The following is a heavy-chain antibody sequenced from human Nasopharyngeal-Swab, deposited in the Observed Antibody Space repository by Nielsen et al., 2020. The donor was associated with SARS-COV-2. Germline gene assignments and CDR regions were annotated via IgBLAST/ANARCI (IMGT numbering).Heavy chain of an antibody. CDR3: ARTLRFLEWSSMDV. D-gene: IGHD3-3*01. CDR2: ISSNGGST. Sequence: GGSLRLSCAASGFTFISYAIHCVRQAPGKGLEYVSAISSNGGSTYYANSVKGRFTISRDNSKNTLYLQMGSLRAEDMAVYYCARTLRFLEWSSMDVWGKGTTVTVSS. V-gene: IGHV3-64*01. J-gene: IGHJ6*03. CDR1: GFTFISYA.